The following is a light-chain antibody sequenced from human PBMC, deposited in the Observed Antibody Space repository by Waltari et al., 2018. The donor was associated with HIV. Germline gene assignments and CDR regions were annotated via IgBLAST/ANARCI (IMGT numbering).Light chain of an antibody. J-gene: IGKJ3*01. CDR3: QQRSNWPPFT. Sequence: EIVLTQSPATLSFSPGERATLSCRASQSVSSYLAWYQQKPGQAPRLLIYGTSNRATGIPARFSGSWSGTDFTLTISSLEPEDFAVYYCQQRSNWPPFTFGPGTKVDIK. CDR1: QSVSSY. CDR2: GTS. V-gene: IGKV3-11*01.